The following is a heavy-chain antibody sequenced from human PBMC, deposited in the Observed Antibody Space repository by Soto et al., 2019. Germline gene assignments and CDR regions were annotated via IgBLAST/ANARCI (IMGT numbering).Heavy chain of an antibody. CDR3: ARNVPVTALGY. V-gene: IGHV3-66*01. D-gene: IGHD4-17*01. Sequence: EVRLVESGGGLVQPGGSLRLSCAASGVTVGHNYMSWVRQAPGKGLEWVSVTYSGGDTRYADSVKGRFTMSRDSTMNTVYMQMDSLRAEDTSVYFFARNVPVTALGYWGQGSLVTVSS. CDR2: TYSGGDT. J-gene: IGHJ4*02. CDR1: GVTVGHNY.